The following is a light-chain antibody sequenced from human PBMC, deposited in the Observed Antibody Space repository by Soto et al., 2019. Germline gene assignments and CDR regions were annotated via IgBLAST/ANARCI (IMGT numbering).Light chain of an antibody. CDR1: QNVGTR. Sequence: EILMTQSLATLAVAPGEDATLSCRASQNVGTRLAWHQQRPGQAPRLLIYAVSTTGIGFSARVSGSGFRTEFSLTIGSLQFEDVGVYYCQQYIEWPEKFGQGTKVDIK. CDR3: QQYIEWPEK. V-gene: IGKV3-15*01. CDR2: AVS. J-gene: IGKJ1*01.